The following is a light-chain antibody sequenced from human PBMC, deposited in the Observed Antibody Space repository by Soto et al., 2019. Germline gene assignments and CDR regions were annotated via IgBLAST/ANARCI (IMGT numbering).Light chain of an antibody. CDR3: RQYGS. J-gene: IGKJ1*01. CDR2: GAS. CDR1: QSVSGSN. Sequence: EIVLAQAPGTLSLSSGERATLSCRASQSVSGSNLAWYQQKPGKAPRLVIYGASSRDTGIPERFSGSGSGTDFTLTISRLEPEDFAVYYCRQYGSVGQGTKVDIK. V-gene: IGKV3-20*01.